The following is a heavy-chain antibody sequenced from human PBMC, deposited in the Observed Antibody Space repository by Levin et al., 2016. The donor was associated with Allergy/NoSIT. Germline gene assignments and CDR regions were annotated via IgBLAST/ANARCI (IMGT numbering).Heavy chain of an antibody. CDR2: IRRKVDGGTT. CDR1: GFTFHDVW. CDR3: STPLSAPDEEY. Sequence: GGSLRLSCVTSGFTFHDVWMNWVRQVPGKGLEWVGRIRRKVDGGTTDYAASVKDRFTISRDDSKNTLYLHMNSLKPEDTAVYYCSTPLSAPDEEYWGQGTLVTVSS. D-gene: IGHD6-6*01. V-gene: IGHV3-15*01. J-gene: IGHJ4*02.